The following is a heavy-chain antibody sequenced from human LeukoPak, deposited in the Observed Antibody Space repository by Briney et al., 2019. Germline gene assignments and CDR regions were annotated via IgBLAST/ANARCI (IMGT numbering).Heavy chain of an antibody. J-gene: IGHJ5*02. D-gene: IGHD3-10*01. CDR2: IYPDDSKT. Sequence: GESLKISCRGSGYSFSTYWIAWVRQMPGQGLEWMGLIYPDDSKTRYSPSFQGQVTMSADKSISTVYLQWSSLRASDTATYFCARGDSGPLSSTWATWFDLWGQGTLLIVSS. CDR1: GYSFSTYW. V-gene: IGHV5-51*01. CDR3: ARGDSGPLSSTWATWFDL.